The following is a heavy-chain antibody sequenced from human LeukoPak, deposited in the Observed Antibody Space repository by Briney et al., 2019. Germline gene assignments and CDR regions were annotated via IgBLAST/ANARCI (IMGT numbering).Heavy chain of an antibody. J-gene: IGHJ3*02. D-gene: IGHD1-7*01. Sequence: SETLSLTCTVSGDSISSYYWSWIRQPAGKGLEWSWIRQPAGKGLEWIGHVYTSGSTNYNPSLKSRVTMSVDTSKNQFSLKLSSVTAADTAVYYCAGGDWNYVQGGAFDIWGQGTMVTVSS. V-gene: IGHV4-4*07. CDR3: AGGDWNYVQGGAFDI. CDR2: VYTSGST. CDR1: GDSISSYY.